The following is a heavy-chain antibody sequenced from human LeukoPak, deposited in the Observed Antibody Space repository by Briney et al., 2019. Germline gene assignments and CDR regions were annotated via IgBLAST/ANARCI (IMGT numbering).Heavy chain of an antibody. J-gene: IGHJ3*02. V-gene: IGHV4-59*08. Sequence: SETLSLTCTASGGSISSYYWSWIRQPPGKGLEWIGYIYYSGSTNYNPSLKSRVTISVDTSKNQFSLKLSSVTAADTAVYYCASPGGRYYGSGSDAFDIWAKGQWSPSLQ. CDR2: IYYSGST. D-gene: IGHD3-10*01. CDR3: ASPGGRYYGSGSDAFDI. CDR1: GGSISSYY.